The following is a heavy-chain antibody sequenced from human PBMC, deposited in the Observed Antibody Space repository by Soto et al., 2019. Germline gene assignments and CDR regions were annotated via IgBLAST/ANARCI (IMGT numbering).Heavy chain of an antibody. V-gene: IGHV4-39*01. Sequence: PSETLSLTCTVSGASVSISTYYWGWIRQPPGKGLEWIGTFHYSGTTHYTPSLKSRVTISVDTSKNQFSLKLSSVTAADTAVYYCASQVKTFYYGSSGYYPDYWGQGALVTVSS. CDR2: FHYSGTT. D-gene: IGHD3-22*01. CDR1: GASVSISTYY. J-gene: IGHJ4*02. CDR3: ASQVKTFYYGSSGYYPDY.